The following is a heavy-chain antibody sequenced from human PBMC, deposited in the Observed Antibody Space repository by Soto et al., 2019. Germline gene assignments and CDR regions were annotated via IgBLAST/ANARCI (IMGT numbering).Heavy chain of an antibody. J-gene: IGHJ4*02. CDR3: ASHYDILTGRSEYYFDY. CDR2: IYYSGST. Sequence: PSETLSLTCTVSGGSISSYYWSWIRQPPGKGLEWIGYIYYSGSTNYNPSLKSRVTISVDTSKNQFSLKLSSVTAADTAVYYCASHYDILTGRSEYYFDYWGQVTLVTVSS. CDR1: GGSISSYY. V-gene: IGHV4-59*08. D-gene: IGHD3-9*01.